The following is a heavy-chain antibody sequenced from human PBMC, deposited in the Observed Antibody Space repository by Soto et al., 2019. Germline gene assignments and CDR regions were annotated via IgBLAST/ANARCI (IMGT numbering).Heavy chain of an antibody. CDR3: ANNNRESGGYWYFDY. J-gene: IGHJ4*02. D-gene: IGHD5-12*01. CDR2: ISGSGGST. Sequence: GGSLRLSCAASGFTFSSYAMSWVRQAPGKGLEWVSAISGSGGSTYYADSVKGRFTISRDNSKNTLYLQMNSLRAEDTAVYYCANNNRESGGYWYFDYWGQGTLVTVSS. CDR1: GFTFSSYA. V-gene: IGHV3-23*01.